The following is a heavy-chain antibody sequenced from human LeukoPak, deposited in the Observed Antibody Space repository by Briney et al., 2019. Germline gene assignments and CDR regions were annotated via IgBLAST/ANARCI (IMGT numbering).Heavy chain of an antibody. Sequence: GGSLRLSCAASGFTFSSYGMHWVRQAPGKGLEWVAVISYDGSGKYYADSVKGRFTISRDNSKITLYLQMNSLRGDDTAVYYCAKSRSPGLYYYALDVWGQGTTVTVSS. D-gene: IGHD3/OR15-3a*01. CDR1: GFTFSSYG. CDR3: AKSRSPGLYYYALDV. J-gene: IGHJ6*02. V-gene: IGHV3-30*18. CDR2: ISYDGSGK.